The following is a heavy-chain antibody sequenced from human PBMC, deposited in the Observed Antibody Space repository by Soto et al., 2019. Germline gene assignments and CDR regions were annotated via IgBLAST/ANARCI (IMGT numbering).Heavy chain of an antibody. V-gene: IGHV3-30*18. CDR2: ISYDGSNK. CDR1: GFTFSSYG. Sequence: GGSLRLSCAASGFTFSSYGMHWVRQAPGKGLEWVAVISYDGSNKYYADSVKGRFTISRDNSKNTLYLQMNSLRAEDTAVYYCAKDFGRGAAVAGKLRVGATTGNAFDIWGQGTMVTVSS. J-gene: IGHJ3*02. D-gene: IGHD1-26*01. CDR3: AKDFGRGAAVAGKLRVGATTGNAFDI.